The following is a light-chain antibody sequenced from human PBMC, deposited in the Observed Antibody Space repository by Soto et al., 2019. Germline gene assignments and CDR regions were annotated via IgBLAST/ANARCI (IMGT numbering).Light chain of an antibody. V-gene: IGKV1-6*01. CDR3: LQDYNYPRT. CDR1: QDIRTE. J-gene: IGKJ1*01. CDR2: GAT. Sequence: ALQMTQSPSSLSASVGDRVTITCRASQDIRTEVGWYQQKPGKAPKLLIYGATTLQNGVPSRFGRSGSGTDFTLTTSGLQPEDFATYYCLQDYNYPRTFGQGTKVEVK.